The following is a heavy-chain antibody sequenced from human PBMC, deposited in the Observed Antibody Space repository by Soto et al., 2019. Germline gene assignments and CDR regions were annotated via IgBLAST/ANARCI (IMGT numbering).Heavy chain of an antibody. D-gene: IGHD3-10*01. CDR2: ISAHNGNT. CDR3: ARGRYGAY. V-gene: IGHV1-18*01. CDR1: GYTFTSYG. Sequence: QVHLVQSGAEVKKPGASVKVSCKGSGYTFTSYGITWVRQAPGQGLEWRGWISAHNGNTDYAQKLQGRVTVTRDTSTSTAYMELTRLRYDDTAVYYCARGRYGAYWGQGALVTVSS. J-gene: IGHJ4*02.